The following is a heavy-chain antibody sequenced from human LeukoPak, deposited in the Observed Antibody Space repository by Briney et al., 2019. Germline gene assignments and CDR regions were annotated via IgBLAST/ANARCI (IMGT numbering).Heavy chain of an antibody. V-gene: IGHV1-18*01. CDR2: INAYNGNT. J-gene: IGHJ5*02. CDR3: ARDPRIVGSTPDRFDP. CDR1: GYTFTSFG. D-gene: IGHD1-26*01. Sequence: ASVKVSCKTSGYTFTSFGISWVRQAPGQGLEWMGWINAYNGNTNYAQKIQGRVTMTTDTSTSTAYMELNSLRSDDTAVYYCARDPRIVGSTPDRFDPWGQGTLVTVSS.